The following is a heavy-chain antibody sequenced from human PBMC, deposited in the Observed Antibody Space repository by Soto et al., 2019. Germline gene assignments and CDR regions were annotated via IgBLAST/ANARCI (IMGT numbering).Heavy chain of an antibody. D-gene: IGHD3-10*01. J-gene: IGHJ4*01. CDR2: IKEDGGER. V-gene: IGHV3-7*05. CDR3: ARAGSENDN. CDR1: GFTFSNYW. Sequence: VQLVESGGGLVQPGGSLRLSCAASGFTFSNYWMTWVRQAPGKGLEWVANIKEDGGERNYVDSLKGRFTISRDNAKNSLYLQMNSLRAEDTAVYYCARAGSENDNWGQGTLVTVSS.